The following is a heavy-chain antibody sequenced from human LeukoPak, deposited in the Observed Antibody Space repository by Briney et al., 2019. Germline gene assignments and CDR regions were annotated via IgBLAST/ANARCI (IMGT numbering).Heavy chain of an antibody. Sequence: SETLSLTCAVYGGSFSGYFWSWIRQPPGKGLEWIGEINHSGSTNYNPSLKSRVTISVDTSKNQFSLRLNSVTAADTALYYCARGLTGSRRYFDSWGQGTLVTVSS. CDR2: INHSGST. V-gene: IGHV4-34*01. J-gene: IGHJ4*02. D-gene: IGHD3-10*01. CDR3: ARGLTGSRRYFDS. CDR1: GGSFSGYF.